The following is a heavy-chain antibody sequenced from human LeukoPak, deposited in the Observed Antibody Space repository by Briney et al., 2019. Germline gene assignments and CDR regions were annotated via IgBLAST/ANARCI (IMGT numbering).Heavy chain of an antibody. CDR1: GFTFSTYW. Sequence: PGGSLRLSCAASGFTFSTYWMSWVRQAPGKGLEWVANMKQDGSEKYYVDSVKGRFTISRDNAKNSLYLQMNSLRAEDTAVYYCARESGFGELFPYAFDIWGQGTVVTVSS. J-gene: IGHJ3*02. CDR2: MKQDGSEK. CDR3: ARESGFGELFPYAFDI. D-gene: IGHD3-10*01. V-gene: IGHV3-7*03.